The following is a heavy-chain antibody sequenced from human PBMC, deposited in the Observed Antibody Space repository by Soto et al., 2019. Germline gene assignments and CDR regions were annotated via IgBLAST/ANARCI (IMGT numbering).Heavy chain of an antibody. D-gene: IGHD6-19*01. CDR3: ARAGLAAPRSGEYGMDV. V-gene: IGHV4-30-4*01. J-gene: IGHJ6*02. CDR1: GGSISSGYYY. Sequence: PSETLSLTCSVSGGSISSGYYYWSWIRQPPGRGLKWIGNPYCSENTYSRPTLKRRLIISIDTSKNQCSLKVGSVTAAHAAMYYCARAGLAAPRSGEYGMDVWGQGTTVTVSS. CDR2: PYCSENT.